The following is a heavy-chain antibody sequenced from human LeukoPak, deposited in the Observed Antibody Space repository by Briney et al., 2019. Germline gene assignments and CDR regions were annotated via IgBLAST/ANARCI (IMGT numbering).Heavy chain of an antibody. CDR3: ARNTDASAHNDE. Sequence: GGSLRHSCSASEFKFDTYGMHWVRQTPGKGLEYVSGISSDGLSTYYANSVKGRFTISRDNAKNTLYLQMGSLKTEDMAVYYCARNTDASAHNDEWGQGTLVTVFS. CDR2: ISSDGLST. CDR1: EFKFDTYG. J-gene: IGHJ4*02. D-gene: IGHD5-18*01. V-gene: IGHV3-64*01.